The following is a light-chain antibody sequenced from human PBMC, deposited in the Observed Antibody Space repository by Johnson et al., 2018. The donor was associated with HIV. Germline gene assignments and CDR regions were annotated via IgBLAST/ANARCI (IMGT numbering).Light chain of an antibody. J-gene: IGLJ1*01. CDR2: DNN. V-gene: IGLV1-51*01. CDR1: SSNIGNNY. Sequence: QSVLTQPPSVSAAPGQKVTISCSGSSSNIGNNYVSWYQQLPGTAPKLLIYDNNKRTSGIPDRFSGSKSGTSATLGITGLQTGDEADYYCGTWDSSLSACVVGNGTKVTVL. CDR3: GTWDSSLSACV.